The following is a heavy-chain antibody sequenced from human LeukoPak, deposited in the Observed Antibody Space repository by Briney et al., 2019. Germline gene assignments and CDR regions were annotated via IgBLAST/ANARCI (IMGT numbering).Heavy chain of an antibody. Sequence: SETLSLTCTVSGGSISSYYWSWIRQPPGKGLEWIGYIHYSGSTNYNPSLKSRVTISVDMSKNQFSLKLSSVTAADTAVYYCAKRSGWYGVAAFDYWGQGTLVTVSS. D-gene: IGHD6-19*01. CDR1: GGSISSYY. CDR2: IHYSGST. J-gene: IGHJ4*02. V-gene: IGHV4-59*12. CDR3: AKRSGWYGVAAFDY.